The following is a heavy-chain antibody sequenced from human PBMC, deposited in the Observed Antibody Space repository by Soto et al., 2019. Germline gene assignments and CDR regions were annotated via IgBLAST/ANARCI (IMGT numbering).Heavy chain of an antibody. J-gene: IGHJ4*02. CDR3: ARDSYNFDD. CDR2: IYYSGST. CDR1: GGPIRSYY. D-gene: IGHD5-18*01. Sequence: SETLSLTCTVSGGPIRSYYWSWIRQPPGKGLEWIGYIYYSGSTDYNPSLKSRVTMSVDTSKNQFSLKLRSVTAADTAVYYCARDSYNFDDWGQGILVTVSS. V-gene: IGHV4-59*01.